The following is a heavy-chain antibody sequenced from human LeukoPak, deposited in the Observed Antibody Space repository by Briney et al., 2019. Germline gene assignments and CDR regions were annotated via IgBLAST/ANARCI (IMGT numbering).Heavy chain of an antibody. CDR2: INGRSNYI. J-gene: IGHJ3*02. V-gene: IGHV3-21*01. CDR1: GFTFSDYS. CDR3: AREDGVVGTTSAFDI. Sequence: GGSLRLSCAASGFTFSDYSMNWVRQAPGKGLEWVSSINGRSNYIYYADSMKGRFTISRDNAKNSLYPQMNSLRDDDTAVYYCAREDGVVGTTSAFDIWGQGTMVTVSS. D-gene: IGHD1-26*01.